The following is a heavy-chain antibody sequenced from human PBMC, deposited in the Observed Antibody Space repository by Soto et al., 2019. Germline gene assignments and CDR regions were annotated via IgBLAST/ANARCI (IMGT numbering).Heavy chain of an antibody. J-gene: IGHJ6*02. Sequence: QVQLVQSGAEVKKPGSSVKVSCKASGGTFSSYAISWVRQAPGQGLEWMGGIIPISGTANYAQKFQGRVTITADESTSTAYMELSSLRSEDTAVYYCARDRGYSYGPYYYYGMDVWGQGTTVTVSS. V-gene: IGHV1-69*01. CDR1: GGTFSSYA. CDR2: IIPISGTA. D-gene: IGHD5-18*01. CDR3: ARDRGYSYGPYYYYGMDV.